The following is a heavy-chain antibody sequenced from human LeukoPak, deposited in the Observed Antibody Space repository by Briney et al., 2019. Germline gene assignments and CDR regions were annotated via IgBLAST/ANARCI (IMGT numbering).Heavy chain of an antibody. CDR1: GYTFTGYY. Sequence: ASVKVSCKASGYTFTGYYMHWVRQAPGQGLEWMGWINPNSGGTNYAQKLQGRVTMTTDTSTSTAYMELRSLRSDDTAVYYCARGMSIAAAGTHPHFDYWGQGTLVTVSS. J-gene: IGHJ4*02. V-gene: IGHV1-2*02. CDR2: INPNSGGT. D-gene: IGHD6-13*01. CDR3: ARGMSIAAAGTHPHFDY.